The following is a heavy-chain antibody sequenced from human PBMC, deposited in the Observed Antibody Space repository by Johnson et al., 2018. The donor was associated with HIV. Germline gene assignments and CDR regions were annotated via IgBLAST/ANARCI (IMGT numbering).Heavy chain of an antibody. CDR1: GFIFSTYG. CDR2: IRYDGSNK. CDR3: AREQTSMGQGVICAFDI. J-gene: IGHJ3*02. D-gene: IGHD3-10*01. Sequence: QEQLVESGGGVVQPGGSLRLSCAASGFIFSTYGMHWVRQAPGKGLEWVAFIRYDGSNKYYVDSVKGRFTISRDNSKNSLFLQLNRLRAGDTGVYYCAREQTSMGQGVICAFDIWGQGTMVTVSA. V-gene: IGHV3-30*02.